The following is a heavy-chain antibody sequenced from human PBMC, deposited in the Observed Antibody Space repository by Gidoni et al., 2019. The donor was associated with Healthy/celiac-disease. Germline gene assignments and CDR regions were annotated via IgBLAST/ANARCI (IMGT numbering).Heavy chain of an antibody. CDR1: GGSFIGYY. J-gene: IGHJ4*02. D-gene: IGHD1-26*01. CDR2: INHSGST. CDR3: ARAPSTPQWATAIYYFDY. V-gene: IGHV4-34*01. Sequence: QVQLQQWGAGLFKHSETLSLTCAVYGGSFIGYYWSWIRQPPGKGLEWIGEINHSGSTNYNPSLKSRVTISVDTSKNQFSLKLSFVTAADTAVYYCARAPSTPQWATAIYYFDYWGQGTLVTVSS.